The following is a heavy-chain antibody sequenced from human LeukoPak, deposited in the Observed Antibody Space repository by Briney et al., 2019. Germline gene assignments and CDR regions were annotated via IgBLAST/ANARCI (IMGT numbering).Heavy chain of an antibody. J-gene: IGHJ4*02. CDR3: AKVVAATLFYYPFDY. V-gene: IGHV3-23*01. CDR2: ISGSGGST. D-gene: IGHD2-15*01. Sequence: PGGSLRLSCAASGFTFSSYAMSWVRQAPGKGLEWVSGISGSGGSTYYADSVKGRFTISRDNSKNTLYLQMNSLRAEDTAVYYCAKVVAATLFYYPFDYWGQGTLVTVSS. CDR1: GFTFSSYA.